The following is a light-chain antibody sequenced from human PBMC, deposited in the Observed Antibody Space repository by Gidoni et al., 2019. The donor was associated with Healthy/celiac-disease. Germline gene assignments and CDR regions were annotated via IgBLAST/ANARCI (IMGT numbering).Light chain of an antibody. Sequence: ELVLTQSPGTLSLSPGERATLSCRASQSVSSSYLAWYQQKPGQAPRLLIYGASSRATGIPDRFSGSGSGTDFTLTISRLEPEDFAVYYCQQYGSSRVFGPXTKVDI. CDR2: GAS. CDR3: QQYGSSRV. CDR1: QSVSSSY. J-gene: IGKJ3*01. V-gene: IGKV3-20*01.